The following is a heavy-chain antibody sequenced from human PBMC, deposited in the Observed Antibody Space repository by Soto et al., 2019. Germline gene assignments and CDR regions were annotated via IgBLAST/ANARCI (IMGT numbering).Heavy chain of an antibody. CDR3: AKEVKRIPSKAFDI. CDR2: ISWNSGSI. D-gene: IGHD3-22*01. V-gene: IGHV3-9*01. J-gene: IGHJ3*02. CDR1: GLTFGYYA. Sequence: PGGSLRLSCAASGLTFGYYAMHWVRQAPGKGMEWVSGISWNSGSIGYADSVKGRFTISRENAKNSLYLQMKSLRAEDPALYYCAKEVKRIPSKAFDIWGQGTMVTVSS.